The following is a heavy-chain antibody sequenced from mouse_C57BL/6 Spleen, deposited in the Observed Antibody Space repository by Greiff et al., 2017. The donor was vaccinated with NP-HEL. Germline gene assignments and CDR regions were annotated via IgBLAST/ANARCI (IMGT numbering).Heavy chain of an antibody. CDR1: GFTFSDYY. V-gene: IGHV5-16*01. J-gene: IGHJ2*01. Sequence: EVKLMESEGGLVQPGSSMKLSCTASGFTFSDYYMAWVRQVPEKGLEWVANINYDGSSTYYLDSLKSRFFISRDNAKNILYLQMSSLKSEYTATYYCAIDRRLDYWGQGTTLTVSS. CDR3: AIDRRLDY. CDR2: INYDGSST.